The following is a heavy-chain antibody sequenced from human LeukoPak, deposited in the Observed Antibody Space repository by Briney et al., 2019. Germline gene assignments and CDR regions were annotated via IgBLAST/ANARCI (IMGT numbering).Heavy chain of an antibody. D-gene: IGHD1-1*01. CDR3: ARELPGQYNWFLDL. V-gene: IGHV3-74*03. Sequence: PGGSLRLSCAASGFTFSSYWMHGVRQAPGKGLVWVSRIDRHGSSTKYADSVEGRFTISRDNAKNTLYMQMNSLRAEDTAVYYCARELPGQYNWFLDLWGRGTLVTVSS. CDR1: GFTFSSYW. CDR2: IDRHGSST. J-gene: IGHJ2*01.